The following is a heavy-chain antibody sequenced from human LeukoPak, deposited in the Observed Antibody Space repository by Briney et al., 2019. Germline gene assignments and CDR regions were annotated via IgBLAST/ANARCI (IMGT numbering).Heavy chain of an antibody. CDR2: INHSGST. V-gene: IGHV4-34*01. Sequence: SETLSLTCAVYGGSFSGYYWSWIRQPPGKGLEWIGEINHSGSTNYNPSLKSRVTILVATSKTQFSLKLSSVTAADTAVYYCARASVAAHRTYYYYMDVWGKGTTVTISS. D-gene: IGHD6-19*01. CDR3: ARASVAAHRTYYYYMDV. J-gene: IGHJ6*03. CDR1: GGSFSGYY.